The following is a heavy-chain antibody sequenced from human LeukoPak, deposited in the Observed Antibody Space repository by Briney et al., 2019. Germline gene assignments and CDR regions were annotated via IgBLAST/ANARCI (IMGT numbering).Heavy chain of an antibody. D-gene: IGHD1-26*01. CDR3: ARRRDSGSLQHFDY. CDR2: ISSSGTTI. Sequence: GGSLRLSCTASGFIFSKAWISWIRQAPGKGLEWVSYISSSGTTIYYADSVKGRFTISRDNAKNSLYLQMNSLRAEDTAVYYCARRRDSGSLQHFDYWGQGTLVTVSS. J-gene: IGHJ4*02. V-gene: IGHV3-11*01. CDR1: GFIFSKAW.